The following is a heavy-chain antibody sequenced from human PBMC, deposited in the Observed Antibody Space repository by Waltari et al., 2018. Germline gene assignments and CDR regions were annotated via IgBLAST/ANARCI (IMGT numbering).Heavy chain of an antibody. CDR1: GDSVSNNYW. CDR2: IHGTGKT. J-gene: IGHJ4*02. Sequence: QLQLQQSGPGLVKPSESLFLSCAVSGDSVSNNYWWSWVRQPPGKGLEWIGQIHGTGKTNYNTSLESRVTVSMDTSNNQFSLRVTSPTAADTAVYFCARDRGRGLYLDSWGQGTLVTVS. D-gene: IGHD1-26*01. CDR3: ARDRGRGLYLDS. V-gene: IGHV4-4*02.